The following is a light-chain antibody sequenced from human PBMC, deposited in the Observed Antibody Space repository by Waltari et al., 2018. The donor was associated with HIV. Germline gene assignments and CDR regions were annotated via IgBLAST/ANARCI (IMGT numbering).Light chain of an antibody. J-gene: IGLJ2*01. CDR2: DVS. CDR1: STDVGGYNY. CDR3: CSYAGSYRGV. V-gene: IGLV2-11*01. Sequence: QSALTQPRSVSGSPGQSVTISSTGTSTDVGGYNYASWYQQHPGKAPKLIIYDVSKRPSGVPDRFSGSKSGNTASLTISGLQAEDEADYYCCSYAGSYRGVFGGGTKLTVL.